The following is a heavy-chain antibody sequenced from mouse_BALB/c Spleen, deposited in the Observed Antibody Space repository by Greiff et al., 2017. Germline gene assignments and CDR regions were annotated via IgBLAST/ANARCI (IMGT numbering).Heavy chain of an antibody. CDR1: GFSLTSYD. Sequence: VQVVESGPGLVAPSQSLSITCTVSGFSLTSYDISWIRQPPGKGLEWLGVIWTGGGTNYNSAFMSRLSISKDNSKSQVFLKMNSLQTDDTAIYYCVRELYGNYDWFAYWGQGTLVTVSA. CDR2: IWTGGGT. CDR3: VRELYGNYDWFAY. J-gene: IGHJ3*01. D-gene: IGHD2-10*02. V-gene: IGHV2-9-2*01.